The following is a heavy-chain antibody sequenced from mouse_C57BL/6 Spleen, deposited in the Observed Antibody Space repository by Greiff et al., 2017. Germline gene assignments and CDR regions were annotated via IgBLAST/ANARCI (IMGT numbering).Heavy chain of an antibody. Sequence: QVQLQQPGAELVMPGASVKLSCKASGYTFTSYWMHWVKQRPGQGLEWIGEIDPSDSYTNYNQKFQGKSTLTVDKSSSTAYMQLSSLTSEDSAVYYCARVPWVVDNAMDYWGQGTSVTVSS. D-gene: IGHD1-1*01. V-gene: IGHV1-69*01. J-gene: IGHJ4*01. CDR1: GYTFTSYW. CDR3: ARVPWVVDNAMDY. CDR2: IDPSDSYT.